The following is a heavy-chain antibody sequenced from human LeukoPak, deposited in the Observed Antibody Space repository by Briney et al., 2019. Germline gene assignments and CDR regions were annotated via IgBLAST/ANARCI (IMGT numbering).Heavy chain of an antibody. CDR2: INPSGGST. CDR1: GYTFTSYY. V-gene: IGHV1-46*01. CDR3: ARDLGGLLAYYYMDV. Sequence: ASVKVSCKASGYTFTSYYMHWVRQAPGQGLEWMGIINPSGGSTSYAQKFQGRVTMTRDTSISTAYMELSRLRSDDTAVYYCARDLGGLLAYYYMDVWGKGTTVTVSS. D-gene: IGHD1-26*01. J-gene: IGHJ6*03.